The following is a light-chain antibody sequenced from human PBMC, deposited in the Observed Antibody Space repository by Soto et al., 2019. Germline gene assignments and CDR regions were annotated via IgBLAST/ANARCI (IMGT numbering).Light chain of an antibody. CDR2: DAS. CDR3: QQRSNWPST. CDR1: QSVSSH. Sequence: EIVLTQSPATLSLSPGERAALYCRASQSVSSHLAWYQQKPGQAPRLLIYDASKRATGIPARFSGSGSGTDFTLTISSLEPEDFAVYFCQQRSNWPSTFGGGTKVEI. J-gene: IGKJ4*01. V-gene: IGKV3-11*01.